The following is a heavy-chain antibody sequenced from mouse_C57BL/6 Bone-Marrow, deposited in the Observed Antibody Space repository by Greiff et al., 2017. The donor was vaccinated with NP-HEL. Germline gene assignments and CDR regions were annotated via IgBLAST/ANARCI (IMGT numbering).Heavy chain of an antibody. D-gene: IGHD2-1*01. CDR1: GFTFSDYG. CDR3: ATYGNYVGYFDV. CDR2: ISSGSSTI. Sequence: EVMLVESGGGLVKPGGSLKLSCAASGFTFSDYGMHWVRQAPEKGLEWVAYISSGSSTIYYADTVKGRFSISRDNAKNTLFLQMTSLRSEDTAMYYCATYGNYVGYFDVWGTGTTVTVSS. V-gene: IGHV5-17*01. J-gene: IGHJ1*03.